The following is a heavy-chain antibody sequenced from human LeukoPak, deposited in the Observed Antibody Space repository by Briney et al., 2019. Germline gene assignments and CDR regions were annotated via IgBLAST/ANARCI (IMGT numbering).Heavy chain of an antibody. CDR1: GFTFGDYA. V-gene: IGHV3-49*03. Sequence: PGGSLRLSCTASGFTFGDYAISWFRQAPGKGLEWVGFIRRKAYGGTTEYAASVKGRFTISRDDSKSIAYLQMNSLKTEDTAVYYCTRGGRQDYYDSSGYLDYWGQGTLVTVSS. J-gene: IGHJ4*02. CDR2: IRRKAYGGTT. D-gene: IGHD3-22*01. CDR3: TRGGRQDYYDSSGYLDY.